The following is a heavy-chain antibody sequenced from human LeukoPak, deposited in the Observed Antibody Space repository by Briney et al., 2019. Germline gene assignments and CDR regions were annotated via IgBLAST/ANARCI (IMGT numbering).Heavy chain of an antibody. CDR2: ISAYNGNT. J-gene: IGHJ5*02. D-gene: IGHD3-10*01. CDR3: ARVNPYYYGSGSYYWFDP. V-gene: IGHV1-18*01. CDR1: GYTFTSYG. Sequence: GASVKVSCKASGYTFTSYGISWVRQAPGQGLEWMGWISAYNGNTNYAQKLQGRVTMTTDTSTRTAYMELRSLRSDDTAVYYCARVNPYYYGSGSYYWFDPWGQGTLVTVSS.